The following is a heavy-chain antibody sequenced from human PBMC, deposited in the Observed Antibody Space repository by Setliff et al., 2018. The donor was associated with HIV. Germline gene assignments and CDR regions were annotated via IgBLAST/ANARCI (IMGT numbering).Heavy chain of an antibody. CDR3: AKELGFWSGYSGPPLAY. V-gene: IGHV3-33*03. Sequence: PGGSLRLSCTTSGFTFGDYAFSWVRQAPGKGLEWVALIWHDASKKEYTDSVKGRSTISRDNSKNTLYLQMNSLRAEDTAVYYCAKELGFWSGYSGPPLAYWGQGTLVTVSS. CDR1: GFTFGDYA. CDR2: IWHDASKK. D-gene: IGHD3-3*01. J-gene: IGHJ4*02.